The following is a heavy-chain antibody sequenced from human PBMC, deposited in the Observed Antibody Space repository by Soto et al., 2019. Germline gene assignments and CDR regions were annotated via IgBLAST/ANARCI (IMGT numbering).Heavy chain of an antibody. CDR1: GYTLTELS. J-gene: IGHJ4*02. CDR2: FDPEDGET. D-gene: IGHD3-10*01. Sequence: GASVKVSCKVSGYTLTELSMHWVRQAPGKGLEWMGGFDPEDGETIYAQKFQGRVTMTEDTSTDTAYMELSSLRSEDTAVYYCATGLLWFGEFRPPTPPAIDYWGQGTLVTAPQ. V-gene: IGHV1-24*01. CDR3: ATGLLWFGEFRPPTPPAIDY.